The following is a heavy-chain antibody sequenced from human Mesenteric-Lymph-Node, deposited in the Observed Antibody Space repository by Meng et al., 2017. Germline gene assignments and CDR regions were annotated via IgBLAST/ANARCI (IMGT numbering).Heavy chain of an antibody. CDR3: AREGYDSSGYYQYYFDY. Sequence: GESLKISCAASGFTFSSHSMNWVRQAPGKGLEWVSSISSSSSYIYYADSVKGRFTISRDNAKNSLYLQMNSLRAEDTAVHYCAREGYDSSGYYQYYFDYWGQGTLVTVSS. V-gene: IGHV3-21*01. J-gene: IGHJ4*02. CDR1: GFTFSSHS. D-gene: IGHD3-22*01. CDR2: ISSSSSYI.